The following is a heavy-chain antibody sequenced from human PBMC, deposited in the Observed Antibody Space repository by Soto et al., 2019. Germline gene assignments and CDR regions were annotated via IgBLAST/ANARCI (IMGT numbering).Heavy chain of an antibody. CDR1: GVSVSSCSYY. CDR2: IYYSGST. J-gene: IGHJ4*02. Sequence: SETLSLTCTGSGVSVSSCSYYWRLIAHPPGKGLECIGYIYYSGSTNYNPSLKSRVTISVDTSKNQFSLKLSSVTAADTAVYSCARAPRGNYGYPSYFDYWGQGTLVTVS. V-gene: IGHV4-61*01. CDR3: ARAPRGNYGYPSYFDY. D-gene: IGHD3-10*01.